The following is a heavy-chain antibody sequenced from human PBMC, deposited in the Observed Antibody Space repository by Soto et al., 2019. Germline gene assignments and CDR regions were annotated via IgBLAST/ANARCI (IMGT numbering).Heavy chain of an antibody. J-gene: IGHJ4*02. CDR2: IIPIFGTA. Sequence: GASVKVSCKASGGTFSSYAISWVRQAPGQGLEWMGGIIPIFGTANYAQKFQGRVTITADESTSTAYMELSSLRPEDTAVYYCARIASLGYSSSSGFDYWGQGTLVTVSS. CDR3: ARIASLGYSSSSGFDY. V-gene: IGHV1-69*13. D-gene: IGHD6-6*01. CDR1: GGTFSSYA.